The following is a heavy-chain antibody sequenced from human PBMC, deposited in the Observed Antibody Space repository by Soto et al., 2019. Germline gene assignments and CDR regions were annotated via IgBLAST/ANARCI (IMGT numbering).Heavy chain of an antibody. CDR1: EFTFDKYY. D-gene: IGHD1-20*01. V-gene: IGHV3-7*01. Sequence: EVQLVESGGGLVQPGGSLRLSCAASEFTFDKYYMTWVRQAPGKGPEWVANIKPDGSEQYYVDSVKGRFTISRDNANNSLYRQMNSLRAEDTAVYFCARGNWNYYYGFDVWGQGTTVTVSS. CDR2: IKPDGSEQ. CDR3: ARGNWNYYYGFDV. J-gene: IGHJ6*02.